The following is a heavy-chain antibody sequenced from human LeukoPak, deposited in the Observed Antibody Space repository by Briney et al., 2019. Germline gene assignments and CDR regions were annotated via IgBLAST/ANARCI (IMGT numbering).Heavy chain of an antibody. CDR1: GFTFSDAW. CDR2: IKSKPNGGTI. J-gene: IGHJ4*02. Sequence: GGSLRLSCAASGFTFSDAWMSWVRQAPGKGLEWVGRIKSKPNGGTIDYAAPVKGRFTISRDDSGSTVHLQMNSLKTGDTAVYYCAHKGSWEHCFDYWGQRILVTASS. D-gene: IGHD1-26*01. CDR3: AHKGSWEHCFDY. V-gene: IGHV3-15*01.